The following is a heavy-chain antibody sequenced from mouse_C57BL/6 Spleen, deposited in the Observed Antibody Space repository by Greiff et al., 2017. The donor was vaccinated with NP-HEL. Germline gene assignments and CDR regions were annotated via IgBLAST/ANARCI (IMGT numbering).Heavy chain of an antibody. Sequence: VQLQQSGPELVKPGASVKMSCKASGYTFTDYNMHWVKQSHGKSLEWIGYINPNNGGTSYNQKFKGKATLTVNKSSSTAYMELRSLTSEDSAVYYCARGAKRGNYREDCDVWGTGTTVTVSS. V-gene: IGHV1-22*01. D-gene: IGHD2-1*01. CDR2: INPNNGGT. CDR1: GYTFTDYN. CDR3: ARGAKRGNYREDCDV. J-gene: IGHJ1*03.